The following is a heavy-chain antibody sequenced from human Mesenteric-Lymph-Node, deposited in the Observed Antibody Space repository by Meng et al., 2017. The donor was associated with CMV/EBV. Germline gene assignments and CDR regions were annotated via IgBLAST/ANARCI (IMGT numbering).Heavy chain of an antibody. V-gene: IGHV1-2*02. D-gene: IGHD3-22*01. CDR2: INPNSGGT. J-gene: IGHJ3*02. CDR1: GYTFTGYY. Sequence: ASVKVSCKASGYTFTGYYMHWVRQAPGQGLEWMGWINPNSGGTNYAQKFQGRVTMTRDTSISTAYMELSRLRSDDTAVYYCAVEGGTMIVVASPSVDIWGQGTMVTVSS. CDR3: AVEGGTMIVVASPSVDI.